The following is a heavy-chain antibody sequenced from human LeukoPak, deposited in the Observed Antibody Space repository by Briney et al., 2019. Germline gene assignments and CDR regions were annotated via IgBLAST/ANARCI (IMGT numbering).Heavy chain of an antibody. D-gene: IGHD6-6*01. J-gene: IGHJ2*01. V-gene: IGHV4-39*01. CDR3: ARPYSSSDWYFDL. Sequence: SETLSLTCTVSGGSISSSSYYWGWIRQPPGKGLEWIGSIYYSGSTYYNPSLKSRVTISVDTSKNQFSLKLSSVTAADTALYYCARPYSSSDWYFDLWGRGTLVTVSS. CDR2: IYYSGST. CDR1: GGSISSSSYY.